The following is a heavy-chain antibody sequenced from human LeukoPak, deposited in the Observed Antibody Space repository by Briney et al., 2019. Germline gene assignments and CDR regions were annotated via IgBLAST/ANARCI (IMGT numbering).Heavy chain of an antibody. Sequence: GGSLRLSCAASGFSLSSYWMTWVRQAPGKGLEWVANIKQDGSEKNYVDSVKGRFTISRDNAKNSLYLQMNSLRAEDTAVYYCARDVRDSSGYYYPDYWGQGTLVTVSS. V-gene: IGHV3-7*01. CDR1: GFSLSSYW. CDR3: ARDVRDSSGYYYPDY. D-gene: IGHD3-22*01. CDR2: IKQDGSEK. J-gene: IGHJ4*02.